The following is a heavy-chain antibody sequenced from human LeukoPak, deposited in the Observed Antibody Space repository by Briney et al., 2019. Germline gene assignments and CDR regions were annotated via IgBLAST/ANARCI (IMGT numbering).Heavy chain of an antibody. CDR2: TYYRSKWYN. Sequence: SQTLSLTCAISGDSFSSNSAAWNWIRQSPSRGLEWLGRTYYRSKWYNDYAVSVKSRITINPDTSKNQFSLQLNSVTPEDTAVYYCARGEGYCSGGSCLYYYGMDVWGQGTTVTVSS. V-gene: IGHV6-1*01. D-gene: IGHD2-15*01. J-gene: IGHJ6*02. CDR3: ARGEGYCSGGSCLYYYGMDV. CDR1: GDSFSSNSAA.